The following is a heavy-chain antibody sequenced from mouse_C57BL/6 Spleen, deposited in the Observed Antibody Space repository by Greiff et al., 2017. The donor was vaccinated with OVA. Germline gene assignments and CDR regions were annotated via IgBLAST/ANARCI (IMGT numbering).Heavy chain of an antibody. D-gene: IGHD3-1*01. Sequence: QVQLKQPGTELVKPGASVKLSCKASGYTFTSYWMHWVKQRPGQGLEWIGNINPSNGGTNYNEKFKSKATLTVDKSSSTAYMQLSSLTSEDSAVYYCARSRGASYYFDYWGQGTTLTVSS. CDR1: GYTFTSYW. CDR2: INPSNGGT. J-gene: IGHJ2*01. V-gene: IGHV1-53*01. CDR3: ARSRGASYYFDY.